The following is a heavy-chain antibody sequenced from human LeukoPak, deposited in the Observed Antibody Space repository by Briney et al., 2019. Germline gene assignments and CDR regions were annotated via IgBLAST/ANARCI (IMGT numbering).Heavy chain of an antibody. V-gene: IGHV3-66*02. CDR3: VTSTGQQFIPYDY. D-gene: IGHD1-14*01. CDR2: IYGGDAA. CDR1: GINVSSNY. Sequence: GGSLRLSCAASGINVSSNYMTWIRQAPGKGLEWVSLIYGGDAAYYAESVRGRFMISRDNLKNTPFLQMNSLRVEDTAVYYCVTSTGQQFIPYDYWGQGTHVTVSS. J-gene: IGHJ4*02.